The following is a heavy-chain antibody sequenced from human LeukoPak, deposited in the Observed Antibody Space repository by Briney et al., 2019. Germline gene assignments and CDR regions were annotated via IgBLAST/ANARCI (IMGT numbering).Heavy chain of an antibody. CDR3: ARRGSSGYYYWGETDDAFDI. V-gene: IGHV3-30-3*01. D-gene: IGHD3-22*01. J-gene: IGHJ3*02. CDR1: GFTFSSYA. CDR2: ISYDGSNK. Sequence: GRSLRLSCAASGFTFSSYAMHWVRQAPGKGLEWVAVISYDGSNKYYADSVKGRFTISRDNSKNTLYLQMNSLRAEDTAVYYCARRGSSGYYYWGETDDAFDIWGQGSMVTVSS.